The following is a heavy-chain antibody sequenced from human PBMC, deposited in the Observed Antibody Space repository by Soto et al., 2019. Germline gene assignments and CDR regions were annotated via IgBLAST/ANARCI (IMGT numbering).Heavy chain of an antibody. D-gene: IGHD3-9*01. CDR2: ISVGGESS. CDR3: AKDKGTGRKFFDY. J-gene: IGHJ4*02. V-gene: IGHV3-23*01. Sequence: VQLLESGGGLVQPGGSQRLSCAASGFIFSNYVMSWVRQVPGKGLEWVSAISVGGESSYYADSVKGRFTISRDNSKNTLYLQMNSLRVEDTAVYYCAKDKGTGRKFFDYWGQGTLGTVSS. CDR1: GFIFSNYV.